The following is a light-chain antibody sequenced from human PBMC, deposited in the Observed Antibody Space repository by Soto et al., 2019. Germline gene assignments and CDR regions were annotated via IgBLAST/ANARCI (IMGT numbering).Light chain of an antibody. CDR1: QSVSTY. CDR2: EAS. CDR3: QQRSDWPIT. J-gene: IGKJ5*01. Sequence: EIVLTQSPASLSLSPGEGATLSCRASQSVSTYLAWFQQKFGQPPRFLIYEASKRATGSPARFSGSGSGTDFTLTINSLDPDDFAVYSCQQRSDWPITFGQGTRLEIK. V-gene: IGKV3-11*01.